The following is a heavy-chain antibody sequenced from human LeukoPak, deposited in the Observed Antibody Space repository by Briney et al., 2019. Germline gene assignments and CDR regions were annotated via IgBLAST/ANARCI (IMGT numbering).Heavy chain of an antibody. CDR1: GFTFSTYH. Sequence: GGSLRLSCTASGFTFSTYHMVWVRQAPGKGLECLSYISYDSTAIHYADSVRGRFTISRDNAKNSLYLQMNSLRAEDTAVYYCARTKYDYWFDPWGQGTLVTVSS. J-gene: IGHJ5*02. D-gene: IGHD3-16*01. CDR3: ARTKYDYWFDP. V-gene: IGHV3-48*04. CDR2: ISYDSTAI.